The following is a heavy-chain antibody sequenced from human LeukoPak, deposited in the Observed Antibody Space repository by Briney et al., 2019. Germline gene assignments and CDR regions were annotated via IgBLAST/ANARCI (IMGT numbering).Heavy chain of an antibody. CDR3: ARSVAAAGTARFDY. CDR2: IYYSGST. J-gene: IGHJ4*02. V-gene: IGHV4-61*05. D-gene: IGHD6-13*01. Sequence: SETLSLTCTVSGGSIRSISYYWGWIRQPPGKGLEWIGYIYYSGSTNYNPSLKSRVTISVDTSKNQFSLKLSSVTAADTAVYYCARSVAAAGTARFDYWGQGTLVSVSS. CDR1: GGSIRSISYY.